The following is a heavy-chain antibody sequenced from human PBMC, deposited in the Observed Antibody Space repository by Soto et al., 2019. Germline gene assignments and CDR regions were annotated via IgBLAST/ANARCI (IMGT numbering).Heavy chain of an antibody. CDR3: ARGYWIQLYVRYYYYGMDV. CDR1: GGSFSGYY. Sequence: SETLSLTCAVYGGSFSGYYGSWIRQPPGKGLEWIGEINHSGSTNYNPSLKSRVTISVDTSKNQFSLKLSSVTAADTAVYYCARGYWIQLYVRYYYYGMDVWGQGTTVTVSS. D-gene: IGHD5-18*01. J-gene: IGHJ6*02. V-gene: IGHV4-34*01. CDR2: INHSGST.